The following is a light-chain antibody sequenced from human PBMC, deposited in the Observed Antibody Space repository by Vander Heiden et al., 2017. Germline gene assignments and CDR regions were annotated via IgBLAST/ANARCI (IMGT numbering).Light chain of an antibody. CDR2: SNN. CDR3: AAWDDSLNGYV. Sequence: QSVLTQPLSASGTPRQRLTISCSGSSSNIGSNTVNWYQQLPGTAPKLLIYSNNQRPSGVPDRFSGSKSGTSASLAISGLQSEDEADYYCAAWDDSLNGYVFGTGTKVTVL. V-gene: IGLV1-44*01. J-gene: IGLJ1*01. CDR1: SSNIGSNT.